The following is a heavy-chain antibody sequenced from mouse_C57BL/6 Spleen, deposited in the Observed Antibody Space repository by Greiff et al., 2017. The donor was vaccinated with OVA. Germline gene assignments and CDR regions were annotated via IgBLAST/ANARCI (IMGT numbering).Heavy chain of an antibody. CDR1: GFSFNTYA. CDR2: IRSKSNNYAT. Sequence: EVPLVESGGGLVQPTGSLKLSCAASGFSFNTYAMNWVRQAPGKGLEWVARIRSKSNNYATYYADSVKDRFTISRDDSESMLYLQMNNVKTEDTAIYFCVRHHYYDSSYDAMDYWGQGTSVTVSS. V-gene: IGHV10-1*01. CDR3: VRHHYYDSSYDAMDY. J-gene: IGHJ4*01. D-gene: IGHD1-1*01.